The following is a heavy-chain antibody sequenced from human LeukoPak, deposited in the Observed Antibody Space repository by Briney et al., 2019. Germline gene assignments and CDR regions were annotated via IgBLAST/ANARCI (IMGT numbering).Heavy chain of an antibody. CDR2: MHYSGKA. CDR3: TRSAVDYDMDV. Sequence: SETLSLTCTVSGGSISGHYWTWVRNPQAEALEWIGQMHYSGKADYNPSLSSRITISVDTSKNQMSLKVTSVAASDTAVYYCTRSAVDYDMDVWGQGTTVTVS. J-gene: IGHJ6*02. V-gene: IGHV4-59*11. CDR1: GGSISGHY.